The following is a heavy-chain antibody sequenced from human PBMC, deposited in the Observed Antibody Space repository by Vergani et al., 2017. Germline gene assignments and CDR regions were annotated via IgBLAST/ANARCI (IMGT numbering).Heavy chain of an antibody. V-gene: IGHV3-33*01. D-gene: IGHD6-13*01. J-gene: IGHJ4*02. CDR3: ARDSLAAAGTMGY. CDR1: GFTFSSYG. Sequence: QVQLVESGGGVVQPGRSLRLSCAASGFTFSSYGMHWVRQAPGKGLEWVAVIWYDGSNKYYADSVKGRFTISRDNSKNTLYLQMNSLRAEDTAVYYCARDSLAAAGTMGYWGQGTLVTVSS. CDR2: IWYDGSNK.